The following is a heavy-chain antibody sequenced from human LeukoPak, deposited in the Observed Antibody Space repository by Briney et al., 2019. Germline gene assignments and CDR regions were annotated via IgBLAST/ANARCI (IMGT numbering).Heavy chain of an antibody. CDR2: IIPIFGTA. V-gene: IGHV1-69*13. J-gene: IGHJ6*03. D-gene: IGHD3-3*01. Sequence: SVKVSCKASGGTFSSYAISWVRQAPGQGLEWMGGIIPIFGTANYAQKFQGRVTITADESTSTAYMELSSLRSEDTAVYYCARFPSDFGVDPYYYYYYYMDVWGKGTTVTVSS. CDR1: GGTFSSYA. CDR3: ARFPSDFGVDPYYYYYYYMDV.